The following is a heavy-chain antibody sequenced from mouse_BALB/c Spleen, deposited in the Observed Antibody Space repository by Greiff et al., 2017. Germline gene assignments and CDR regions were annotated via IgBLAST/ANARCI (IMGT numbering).Heavy chain of an antibody. J-gene: IGHJ2*01. D-gene: IGHD1-1*01. Sequence: DVMLVESGGGLVKPGGSLKLSCAASGFTFSSYAMSWVRQTPEKRLEWVASISSGGSTYYPDSVKGRFTISRDNARNILYLQMSSLRSEDTAMYYCARGNYYGSSDFDYWGQGTTLTVSS. CDR3: ARGNYYGSSDFDY. CDR2: ISSGGST. V-gene: IGHV5-6-5*01. CDR1: GFTFSSYA.